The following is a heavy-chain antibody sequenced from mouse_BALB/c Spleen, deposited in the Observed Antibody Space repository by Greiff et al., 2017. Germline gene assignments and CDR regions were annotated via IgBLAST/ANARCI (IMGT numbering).Heavy chain of an antibody. CDR2: IWGDGST. CDR3: ARERAYYGYFDD. V-gene: IGHV2-6-7*01. J-gene: IGHJ2*01. D-gene: IGHD1-1*01. CDR1: GFSLTGYG. Sequence: QVQLQQSGPGLVAPSQSLSITCTVSGFSLTGYGVNWVRQPPGKGLEWLGMIWGDGSTDYNSALKSRLSISKDNSKSQVFLKMNSLQTDDTARYYCARERAYYGYFDDWGQGTTLTVSS.